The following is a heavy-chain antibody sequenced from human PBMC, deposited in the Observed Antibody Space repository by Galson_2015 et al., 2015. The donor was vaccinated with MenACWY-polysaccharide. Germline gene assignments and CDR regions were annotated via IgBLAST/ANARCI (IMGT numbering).Heavy chain of an antibody. J-gene: IGHJ5*02. D-gene: IGHD2-15*01. CDR3: TKAGAKYCRGSSCYFNWFDP. CDR1: GFSFSTYC. CDR2: TNADGSAT. V-gene: IGHV3-74*01. Sequence: LRLSCAASGFSFSTYCMHWVRHAPGKGLVWVSRTNADGSATDYADSVRGRFTISRDNAKNTLYLEMNSLRAEDTAVYYCTKAGAKYCRGSSCYFNWFDPWGQGTLVTVSS.